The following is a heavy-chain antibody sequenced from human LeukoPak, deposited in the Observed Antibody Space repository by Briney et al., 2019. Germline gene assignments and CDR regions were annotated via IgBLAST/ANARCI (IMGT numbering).Heavy chain of an antibody. CDR2: SRNKANSYTT. J-gene: IGHJ4*02. Sequence: QPGGSLRLSCAVSGFTFSDHYVDWVRQAPGKGLEWVGRSRNKANSYTTEYAASVKGRFTISRDNSKNSLYLQMNSLKTEDTAVYYCARDGYDSSGYVYHDYWGQGTLVTVSS. D-gene: IGHD3-22*01. CDR3: ARDGYDSSGYVYHDY. CDR1: GFTFSDHY. V-gene: IGHV3-72*01.